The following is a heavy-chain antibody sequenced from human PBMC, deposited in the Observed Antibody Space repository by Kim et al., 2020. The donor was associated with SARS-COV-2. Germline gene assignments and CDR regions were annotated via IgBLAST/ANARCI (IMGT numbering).Heavy chain of an antibody. CDR2: ISGSGGST. Sequence: GGSLRLSCAASGFTFSSYAMSWVRQAPGKGLEWVSAISGSGGSTYYADSVKGRFTISRDNSKNTLYLQMNSLRAEDTAVYYCAKFFGYSGYDLAYDAFDIWGQGTMVTVSS. CDR1: GFTFSSYA. D-gene: IGHD5-12*01. V-gene: IGHV3-23*01. CDR3: AKFFGYSGYDLAYDAFDI. J-gene: IGHJ3*02.